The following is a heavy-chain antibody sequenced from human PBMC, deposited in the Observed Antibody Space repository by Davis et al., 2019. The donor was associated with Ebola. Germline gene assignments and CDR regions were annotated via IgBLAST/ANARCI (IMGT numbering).Heavy chain of an antibody. CDR3: ARDAITMVQGVIITSRYFDL. J-gene: IGHJ2*01. Sequence: SVKVSCKASGYTFTGYYMHWVRQAPGQGLEWMGRIIPILGIANYAQKFQGRVTITADKSTSTAYMELSSLRSEDTAVYYCARDAITMVQGVIITSRYFDLWGRGTLVTVSS. CDR2: IIPILGIA. D-gene: IGHD3-10*01. CDR1: GYTFTGYY. V-gene: IGHV1-69*04.